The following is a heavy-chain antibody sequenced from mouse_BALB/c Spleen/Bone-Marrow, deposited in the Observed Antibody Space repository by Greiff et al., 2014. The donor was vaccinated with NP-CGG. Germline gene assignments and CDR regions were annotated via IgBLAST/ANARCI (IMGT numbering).Heavy chain of an antibody. Sequence: EVMLVESGGGLVKPGGSLKLSCAASGFTFSSYAMSWVRQTPEKRLEWVASISSGGSTYYPDSVKGRFTISRDNARNILYLQMXXXXXEDTAMYYCAREVDGWYYFDYWGQGTTLTVSS. CDR3: AREVDGWYYFDY. D-gene: IGHD2-3*01. CDR1: GFTFSSYA. J-gene: IGHJ2*01. CDR2: ISSGGST. V-gene: IGHV5-6-5*01.